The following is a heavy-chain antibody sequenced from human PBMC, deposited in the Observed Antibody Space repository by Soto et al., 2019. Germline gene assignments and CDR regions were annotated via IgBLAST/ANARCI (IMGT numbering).Heavy chain of an antibody. CDR2: MSGSSSTT. Sequence: GGSLRLSCATSGLTFSNYAMSWVRQAPGGGLEWVSSMSGSSSTTYYADSVRGRFTISGDRSKNTLYLQMSSLRAEDTALYYCAKNQERELPRVIDFWGQGTLVTVSS. CDR1: GLTFSNYA. D-gene: IGHD1-7*01. J-gene: IGHJ4*02. V-gene: IGHV3-23*01. CDR3: AKNQERELPRVIDF.